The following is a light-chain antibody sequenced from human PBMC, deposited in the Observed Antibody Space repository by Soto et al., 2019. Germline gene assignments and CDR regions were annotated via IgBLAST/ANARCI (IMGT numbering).Light chain of an antibody. CDR1: SSVFGNYNL. Sequence: QSVLTQPASVSGSPGQSITISCTGTSSVFGNYNLVSWYQQHPGKVPKLILFEVNKRPSGVSGRFSGSKSGNTASLTISGLQAEDEADYYCFSFTSSNTHVFGTGTKVTVL. CDR3: FSFTSSNTHV. V-gene: IGLV2-23*02. CDR2: EVN. J-gene: IGLJ1*01.